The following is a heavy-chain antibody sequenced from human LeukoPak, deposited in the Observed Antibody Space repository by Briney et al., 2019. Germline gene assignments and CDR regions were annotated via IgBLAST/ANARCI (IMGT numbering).Heavy chain of an antibody. CDR3: AKAGTRYYYDSSGYFDY. D-gene: IGHD3-22*01. CDR2: IWYDGSNK. J-gene: IGHJ4*02. CDR1: GFTFSSYG. V-gene: IGHV3-33*06. Sequence: PVGSLRLSCAASGFTFSSYGMHWVRQAPGKGLEWVAVIWYDGSNKYYADSVKGRFTISRDNSKNTLYLQMNSLRAEDTAVYYCAKAGTRYYYDSSGYFDYWGQGTLVTVSS.